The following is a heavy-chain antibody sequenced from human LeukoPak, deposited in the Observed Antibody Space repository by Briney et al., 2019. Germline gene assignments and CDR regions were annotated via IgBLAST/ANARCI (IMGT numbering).Heavy chain of an antibody. V-gene: IGHV1-46*01. D-gene: IGHD3-22*01. CDR3: ATTYYYDSSGYSIDPYFDY. CDR1: GYTFTSYY. J-gene: IGHJ4*02. CDR2: INPSGGST. Sequence: GASVKVSCKASGYTFTSYYMHWVRQAPGQGLEWMGIINPSGGSTSYAQKFQGRVTMTRDTSTSTVYMELRSLRSDDTAVYYCATTYYYDSSGYSIDPYFDYWGQGTLVTVSS.